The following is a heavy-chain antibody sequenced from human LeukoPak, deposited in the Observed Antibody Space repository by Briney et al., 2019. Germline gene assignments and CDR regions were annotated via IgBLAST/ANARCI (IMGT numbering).Heavy chain of an antibody. CDR3: ARDPF. CDR2: IEVDGSEK. V-gene: IGHV3-7*01. Sequence: GGSLRLSCAASGFTFSDYWMSWVRQAPGKGLEWVASIEVDGSEKYYVDSVKGRFTISRDNANNSLYLQMNSLRAEDTAVCYCARDPFWGQGTLVTVSS. CDR1: GFTFSDYW. J-gene: IGHJ4*02.